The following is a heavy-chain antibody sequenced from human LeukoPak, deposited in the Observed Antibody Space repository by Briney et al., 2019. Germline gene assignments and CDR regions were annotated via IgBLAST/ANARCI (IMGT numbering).Heavy chain of an antibody. CDR1: GGSISSSSYY. CDR2: IYSGGST. CDR3: AREITIFGPMDV. J-gene: IGHJ6*02. V-gene: IGHV3-66*01. Sequence: PSETLSLTCTVSGGSISSSSYYWGWIRQPPGKGLEWVSVIYSGGSTYYADSVKGRFTISRDNSKNTLYLQMNSLRAEDTAVYYCAREITIFGPMDVWGQGTTVTVSS. D-gene: IGHD3-3*01.